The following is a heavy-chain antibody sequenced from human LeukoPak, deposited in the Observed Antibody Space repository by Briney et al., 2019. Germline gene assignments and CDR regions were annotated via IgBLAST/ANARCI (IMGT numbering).Heavy chain of an antibody. D-gene: IGHD6-13*01. CDR2: INHSGST. J-gene: IGHJ4*02. V-gene: IGHV4-34*01. CDR3: ARQGPDIRGYSSSWYTFDY. CDR1: GGSFSGYY. Sequence: SETLSLTCAVYGGSFSGYYWSWIRQPPGKGLEWIGEINHSGSTNYNPSLKSRVTISVDTSKNQFSLKLSSVTAADTAVYYCARQGPDIRGYSSSWYTFDYWGQGTLVTVSS.